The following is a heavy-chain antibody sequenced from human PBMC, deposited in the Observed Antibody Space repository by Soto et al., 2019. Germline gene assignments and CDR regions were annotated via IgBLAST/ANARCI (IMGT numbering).Heavy chain of an antibody. CDR1: GGTFSNDA. CDR3: ATGLRTGNYGMDV. CDR2: IIPIFGTT. D-gene: IGHD3-10*01. Sequence: QEQLVQAGAEVKKPGSSVRISCRASGGTFSNDAVSWVRQAPGQGLQWMGGIIPIFGTTHYAQKFQGRVTITADEATATASMELRSVTSEDTAVYYCATGLRTGNYGMDVWGQGTAVTVSS. V-gene: IGHV1-69*01. J-gene: IGHJ6*02.